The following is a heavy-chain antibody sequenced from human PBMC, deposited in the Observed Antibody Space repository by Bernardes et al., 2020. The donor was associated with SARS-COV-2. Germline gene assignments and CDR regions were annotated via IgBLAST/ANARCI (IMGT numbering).Heavy chain of an antibody. CDR2: ISSGGNT. D-gene: IGHD6-19*01. CDR3: AKEGKGSGWYSGMDV. CDR1: GFSVTTTY. Sequence: GGSLRLSCTASGFSVTTTYMIWARQAPGRGPEWVALISSGGNTYYADSVKGRFTISRDNSKNTLYLQMNSLRAEDTAVYYCAKEGKGSGWYSGMDVWGQGTTVTVSS. V-gene: IGHV3-53*01. J-gene: IGHJ6*02.